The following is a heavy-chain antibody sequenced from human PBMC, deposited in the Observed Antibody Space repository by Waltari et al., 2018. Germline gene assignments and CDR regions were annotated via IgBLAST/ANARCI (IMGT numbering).Heavy chain of an antibody. D-gene: IGHD3-22*01. Sequence: QVQLVQSGAEVKKPGASVKVSCKVSGYTLTELSMHWVRQAPGKGLEWMGGFDPEDGETIYAQKFQGRVTMTEDTSTDTAYMELSSLRSEDTAVYYCAGALYYYDSSGWAFDYWGQGTLVTVSS. J-gene: IGHJ4*02. V-gene: IGHV1-24*01. CDR2: FDPEDGET. CDR1: GYTLTELS. CDR3: AGALYYYDSSGWAFDY.